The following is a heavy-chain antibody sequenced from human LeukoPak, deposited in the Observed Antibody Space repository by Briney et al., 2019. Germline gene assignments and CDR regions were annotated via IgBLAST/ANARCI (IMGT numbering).Heavy chain of an antibody. CDR2: IYTSGST. Sequence: PSETLSLTCTVSGGSISSYYWSWIRQPAGKGLEWIGRIYTSGSTNYNPSLKSRVTMSVDTSKNQFSLKLSSVTAADTAVYYCAREALVRGVIVTYYFDYWGQGTLVTVSS. CDR3: AREALVRGVIVTYYFDY. J-gene: IGHJ4*02. CDR1: GGSISSYY. V-gene: IGHV4-4*07. D-gene: IGHD3-10*01.